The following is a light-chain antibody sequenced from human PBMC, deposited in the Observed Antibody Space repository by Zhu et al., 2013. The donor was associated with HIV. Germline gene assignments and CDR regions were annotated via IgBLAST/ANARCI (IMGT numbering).Light chain of an antibody. Sequence: QSALTQPASVSGSPGQSITISCTGTSSDVGVFNYVSWYQQHPGKAPKLMISEVSNRPSGVSNRFSGSKSGNTASLTISGLQAEDEADYYCSSYTRSTLVVFGGGTKLTVL. CDR2: EVS. CDR3: SSYTRSTLVV. CDR1: SSDVGVFNY. V-gene: IGLV2-14*01. J-gene: IGLJ2*01.